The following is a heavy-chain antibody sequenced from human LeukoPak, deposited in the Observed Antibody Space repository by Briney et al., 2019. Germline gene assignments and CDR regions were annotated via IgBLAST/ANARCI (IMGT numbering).Heavy chain of an antibody. Sequence: SQTLSLTCAISGDSVSSNTAAWNWIRQSPSRGLEWLGRTLHRSKWYNDYAVSVKSRITIKPDTSKNQFSLQLNSVTPEDTALYYCAREFTIIGGIINPFDYWGQGALVTVSS. CDR2: TLHRSKWYN. D-gene: IGHD3-10*01. J-gene: IGHJ4*02. V-gene: IGHV6-1*01. CDR3: AREFTIIGGIINPFDY. CDR1: GDSVSSNTAA.